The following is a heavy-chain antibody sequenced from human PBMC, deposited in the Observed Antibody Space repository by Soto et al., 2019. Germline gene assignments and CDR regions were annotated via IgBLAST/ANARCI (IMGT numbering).Heavy chain of an antibody. CDR3: ARDKSITMIVVVTHYYGMDV. CDR2: IWYDGSNK. V-gene: IGHV3-33*01. D-gene: IGHD3-22*01. Sequence: LRLSCAASGFTFSSYGMHWVRQAPGKGLEWVAVIWYDGSNKYYADSVKGRFTISRDNSKNTLYLQMNSLRAEDTAVYYCARDKSITMIVVVTHYYGMDVWGQGTTVTVSS. J-gene: IGHJ6*02. CDR1: GFTFSSYG.